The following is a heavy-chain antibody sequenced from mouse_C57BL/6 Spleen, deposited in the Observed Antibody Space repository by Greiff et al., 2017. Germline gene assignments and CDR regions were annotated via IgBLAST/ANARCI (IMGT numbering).Heavy chain of an antibody. J-gene: IGHJ4*01. Sequence: QVQLKQSGAELVKPGASVKMSCKASGYTFTSYWITWVKQRPGQGLEWIGDIYPGSGSTNYNEKFKSKATLTVDTSSSTAYMQLSSLTSEDSAVYCCARADYYGNSYEGDYAIGYWGQGTSVTVSS. CDR1: GYTFTSYW. CDR3: ARADYYGNSYEGDYAIGY. D-gene: IGHD1-1*01. CDR2: IYPGSGST. V-gene: IGHV1-55*01.